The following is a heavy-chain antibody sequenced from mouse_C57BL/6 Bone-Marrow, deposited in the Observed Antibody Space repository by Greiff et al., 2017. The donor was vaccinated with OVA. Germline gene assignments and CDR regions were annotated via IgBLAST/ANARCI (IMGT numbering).Heavy chain of an antibody. V-gene: IGHV3-6*01. CDR1: GYSITSGYY. CDR3: ARENYSYYFNY. CDR2: ISYDGSN. Sequence: EVKLQESGPGLVKPSQSLSLTCSVTGYSITSGYYWNWIRQFPGNKLEWMGYISYDGSNKYNPSLKNRISITRDTSKNQFFLKLNSVTTEDTATYYCARENYSYYFNYWGQGTTLTVSS. D-gene: IGHD1-1*02. J-gene: IGHJ2*01.